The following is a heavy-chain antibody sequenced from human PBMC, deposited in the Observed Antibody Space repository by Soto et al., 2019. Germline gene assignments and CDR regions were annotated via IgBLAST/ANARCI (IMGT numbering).Heavy chain of an antibody. V-gene: IGHV3-30*18. J-gene: IGHJ4*02. Sequence: VGSLRLSCAAAGFTFTSYGMHWVRQAPGKGLEWVAVISYDGSNKYYADSVKGRCTISRDNSKNTLYLQMNSVRAEDTAVYYCAKDRLGYDILTGYTDYWGQGTLVTVSS. CDR2: ISYDGSNK. D-gene: IGHD3-9*01. CDR1: GFTFTSYG. CDR3: AKDRLGYDILTGYTDY.